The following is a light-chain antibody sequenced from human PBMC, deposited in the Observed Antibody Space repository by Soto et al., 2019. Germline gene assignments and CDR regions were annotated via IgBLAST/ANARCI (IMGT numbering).Light chain of an antibody. J-gene: IGLJ1*01. Sequence: QSVLTQPPSASGTPGQRVTISCSGSSSNIGSNTVNWYQHLPGTAPKLLIYSNNQRPSGVPDRFSGSKSGTSASLAISGLQSEDEADFYCAAWDDSLNGYVFGTGTQLTV. CDR3: AAWDDSLNGYV. V-gene: IGLV1-44*01. CDR1: SSNIGSNT. CDR2: SNN.